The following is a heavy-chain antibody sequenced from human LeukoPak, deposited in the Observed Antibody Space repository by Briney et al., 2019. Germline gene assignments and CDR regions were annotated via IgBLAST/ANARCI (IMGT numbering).Heavy chain of an antibody. CDR3: ARDGLYCTNGVCSSDI. CDR2: IIPIFGTA. J-gene: IGHJ3*02. Sequence: SVKVSCKASGGTFSSYAISWVRQPPGQGLEWMGGIIPIFGTANYAQKFQGRVTITADESTSTAYMELSSLRSEDTAVYYCARDGLYCTNGVCSSDIWGQGTLVTVSS. CDR1: GGTFSSYA. D-gene: IGHD2-8*01. V-gene: IGHV1-69*13.